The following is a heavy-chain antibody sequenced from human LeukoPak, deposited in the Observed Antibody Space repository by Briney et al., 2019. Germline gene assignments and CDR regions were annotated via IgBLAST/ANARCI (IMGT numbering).Heavy chain of an antibody. D-gene: IGHD3-10*01. J-gene: IGHJ4*02. V-gene: IGHV3-30*02. CDR1: GFTFSSYG. Sequence: GGSLRLSCAASGFTFSSYGMHWVRQAPGRGLEWVAFIRYDGSNKYYADSVKGRFTISRDNSKNTLYLQMNSRRAEDTAVYYCAKITMVRGVVDYWGQGTLVTVSS. CDR3: AKITMVRGVVDY. CDR2: IRYDGSNK.